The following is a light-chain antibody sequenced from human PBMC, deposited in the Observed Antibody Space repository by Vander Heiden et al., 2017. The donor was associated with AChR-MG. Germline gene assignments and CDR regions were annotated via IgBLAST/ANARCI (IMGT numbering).Light chain of an antibody. V-gene: IGLV1-40*01. CDR2: NNF. J-gene: IGLJ2*01. CDR3: QSYDSSLNVV. Sequence: QSVLTQPPSVSGAPGPRVTISCTGSSSNLGAGYDVHWFQQLPKTVPKLVIANNFDRPSGVPDRFSGSKSGTSASLTITGLQAEDEADYYCQSYDSSLNVVFGGGTKVTVL. CDR1: SSNLGAGYD.